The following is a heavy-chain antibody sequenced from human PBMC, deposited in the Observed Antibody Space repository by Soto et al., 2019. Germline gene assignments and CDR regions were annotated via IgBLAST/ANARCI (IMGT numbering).Heavy chain of an antibody. CDR3: ARAAAGIPNWFDP. V-gene: IGHV3-64*01. J-gene: IGHJ5*02. CDR2: ISSNGGST. Sequence: GGSLRLSCAASGFTFSSYAMHWVRQAPGKGLEYVSAISSNGGSTYYANSVKGRFTISRDNSKNTLYLQMGSLRAEDMAVYYCARAAAGIPNWFDPWGQGTLVTVSS. CDR1: GFTFSSYA. D-gene: IGHD6-13*01.